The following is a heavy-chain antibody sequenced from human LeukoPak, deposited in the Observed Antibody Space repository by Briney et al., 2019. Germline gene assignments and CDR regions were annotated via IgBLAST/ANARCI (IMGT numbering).Heavy chain of an antibody. J-gene: IGHJ1*01. D-gene: IGHD1-26*01. V-gene: IGHV3-53*01. CDR2: IYIDDNT. CDR1: GFTVSSNY. Sequence: GGSLRLSCAASGFTVSSNYMSWVRQAPGKGLEWVSVIYIDDNTYYADSVKGRFTISRDNSKNTLYLQMNSLRAEDTAVYYCARLVGATGAEYFQHWGQGTLVTVSS. CDR3: ARLVGATGAEYFQH.